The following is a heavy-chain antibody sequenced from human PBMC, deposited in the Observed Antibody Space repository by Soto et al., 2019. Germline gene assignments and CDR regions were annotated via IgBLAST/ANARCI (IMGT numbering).Heavy chain of an antibody. J-gene: IGHJ5*02. D-gene: IGHD2-15*01. V-gene: IGHV2-26*01. CDR2: IFSNDEK. Sequence: GSGPTLVNPTEPLTLTCTVSGFSLSNARMGVSWIRQPPGKALEWLAHIFSNDEKSYSTSLKSRLTISKDTSKSQVVLTMTNMDPVDTATYYCARILTVVTPYNWFDPWGQGTLVTVSS. CDR1: GFSLSNARMG. CDR3: ARILTVVTPYNWFDP.